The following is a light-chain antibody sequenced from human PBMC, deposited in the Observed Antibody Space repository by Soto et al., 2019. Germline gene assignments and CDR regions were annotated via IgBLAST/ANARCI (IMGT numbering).Light chain of an antibody. Sequence: QSALAQPPSASGSPGQSVTISCIGTSSDVGGYNYVSWYQQHPGKAPKLMIYEVSKRPSGVPDRFSGSKSGNTASLTVSGLQAEDEADYYCRSFAGSINYVFGSGTKVT. J-gene: IGLJ1*01. CDR3: RSFAGSINYV. V-gene: IGLV2-8*01. CDR1: SSDVGGYNY. CDR2: EVS.